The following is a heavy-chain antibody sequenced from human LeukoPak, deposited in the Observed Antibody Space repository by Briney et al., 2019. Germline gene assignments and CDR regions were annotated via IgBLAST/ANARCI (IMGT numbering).Heavy chain of an antibody. CDR3: ARVQVDIVVVPAANGAFDI. J-gene: IGHJ3*02. CDR2: ISAYNGNT. D-gene: IGHD2-2*01. CDR1: GYTFTSYG. Sequence: GASVKVSCKASGYTFTSYGISWVRQAPGQGLEGMGWISAYNGNTNYAQKLQGRVTMTTDTSTSTAYMELRSLRSDDTAVYYCARVQVDIVVVPAANGAFDIWGQGTMVTVSS. V-gene: IGHV1-18*01.